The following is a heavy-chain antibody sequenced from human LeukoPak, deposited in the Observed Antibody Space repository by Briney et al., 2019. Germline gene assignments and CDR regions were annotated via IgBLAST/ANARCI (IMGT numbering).Heavy chain of an antibody. CDR3: ASRALRPYYYDSSGYYSYFFDY. CDR1: GGSISSSSYY. CDR2: IYYSGST. J-gene: IGHJ4*02. D-gene: IGHD3-22*01. V-gene: IGHV4-39*01. Sequence: PSETLSLTCTVSGGSISSSSYYWGWVRQPPGKGLEWIGSIYYSGSTYYNPSLKSRVTISVDTSKNQFSLKLSSVTAADTAVYYCASRALRPYYYDSSGYYSYFFDYWGQGTLVTVSS.